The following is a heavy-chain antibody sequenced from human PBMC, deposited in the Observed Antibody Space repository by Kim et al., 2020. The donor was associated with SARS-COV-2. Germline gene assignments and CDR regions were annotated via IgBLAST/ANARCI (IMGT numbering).Heavy chain of an antibody. CDR2: IISIFGTA. V-gene: IGHV1-69*13. J-gene: IGHJ4*02. Sequence: SVKVSCKASGGTFSNYAISWVRQAPGQGLEWMGGIISIFGTANYAQKFQVRVTITADESTSTVYMELSSLRFEDTAVYYCASGGLGIHFDYWGQGTLVT. CDR1: GGTFSNYA. CDR3: ASGGLGIHFDY. D-gene: IGHD3-16*01.